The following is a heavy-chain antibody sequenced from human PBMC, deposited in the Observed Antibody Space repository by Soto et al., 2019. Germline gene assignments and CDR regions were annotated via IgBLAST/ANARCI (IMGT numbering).Heavy chain of an antibody. CDR3: ARGLRYFDWSRVGMDV. V-gene: IGHV1-69*13. D-gene: IGHD3-9*01. CDR2: IIPIFGTA. J-gene: IGHJ6*02. CDR1: GGTFSSYA. Sequence: ASVKVSCKASGGTFSSYAISWVRQAPGQGLEWMGGIIPIFGTANYAQKFQGRVTITADESTSTAYMELSSLRSEDTAVYYCARGLRYFDWSRVGMDVWGQGTTVTVSS.